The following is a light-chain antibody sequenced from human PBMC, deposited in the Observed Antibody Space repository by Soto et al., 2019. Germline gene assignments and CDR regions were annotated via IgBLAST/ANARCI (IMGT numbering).Light chain of an antibody. CDR3: QQADSLPLVT. Sequence: DIQMTQSPSTLSASVGDRVTITCRASQSISSWLAWYQQKPGKAPKLLIYDASSLESGVPSRFSGSGSGTEFALTISSLQPDDFATYYCQQADSLPLVTFGQGTRLENK. CDR2: DAS. J-gene: IGKJ5*01. CDR1: QSISSW. V-gene: IGKV1-5*01.